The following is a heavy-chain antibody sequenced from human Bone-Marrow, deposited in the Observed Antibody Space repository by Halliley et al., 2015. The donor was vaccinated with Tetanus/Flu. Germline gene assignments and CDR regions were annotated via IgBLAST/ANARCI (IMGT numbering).Heavy chain of an antibody. CDR2: IYYSGNT. D-gene: IGHD3-3*01. Sequence: LEWIGYIYYSGNTRYNPSLRSRVTISLDTSKNQFSLKLSSGTAADTAVYYCAREGTWSGYYDYWGQGILVTVSS. CDR3: AREGTWSGYYDY. V-gene: IGHV4-59*01. J-gene: IGHJ4*02.